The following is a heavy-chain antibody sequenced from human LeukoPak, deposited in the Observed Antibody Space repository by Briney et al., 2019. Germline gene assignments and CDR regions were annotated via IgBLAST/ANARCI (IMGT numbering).Heavy chain of an antibody. CDR2: ISGSSTTI. Sequence: PGGSLRLSCAASGFTFGSYSTNWVRQAPGTGLERVSYISGSSTTIYYADSARSRFTVSRDNAANSLPLQMNGLRAEDPAVYYCAILQPLGSPPNDFWGPGTLVTVSS. J-gene: IGHJ4*02. CDR3: AILQPLGSPPNDF. CDR1: GFTFGSYS. D-gene: IGHD6-13*01. V-gene: IGHV3-48*01.